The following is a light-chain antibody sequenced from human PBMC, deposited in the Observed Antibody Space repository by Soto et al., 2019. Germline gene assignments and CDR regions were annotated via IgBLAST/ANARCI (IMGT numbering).Light chain of an antibody. Sequence: IVLTQSPVTLSLSPGERATLSCRASQGVNSTYVAWYQQKPGQAPRLLIYAASIRATGIPDRFSGSGSGTDFILTISRLEPEDFAVYYCQQRARWPSTFGPGTKVEIK. V-gene: IGKV3D-20*02. CDR3: QQRARWPST. CDR1: QGVNSTY. CDR2: AAS. J-gene: IGKJ2*02.